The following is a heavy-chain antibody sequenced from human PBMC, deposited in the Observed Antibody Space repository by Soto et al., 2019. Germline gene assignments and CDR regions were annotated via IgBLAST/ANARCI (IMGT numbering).Heavy chain of an antibody. Sequence: SETLSLTCTVSGASITSRSYFWGWIRQPPGEGLEWIGSIYYTGTTYYNPSLKSRVTMSVDTSKNQFSLNLSSVTAADTAVYYCARLTESGLHLSGYHYGMDVWGQGTTVTVSS. CDR3: ARLTESGLHLSGYHYGMDV. V-gene: IGHV4-39*01. CDR2: IYYTGTT. CDR1: GASITSRSYF. J-gene: IGHJ6*02. D-gene: IGHD4-4*01.